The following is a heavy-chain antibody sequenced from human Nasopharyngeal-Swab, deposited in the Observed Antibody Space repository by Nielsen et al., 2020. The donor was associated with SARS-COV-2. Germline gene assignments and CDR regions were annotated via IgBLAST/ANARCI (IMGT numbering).Heavy chain of an antibody. V-gene: IGHV6-1*01. Sequence: SQTLSLTCAISGDKVSNINAVWTWIRQSPSRGLEWLGRTYYRSKWYNHYAISVEGRITINSDTSKNQFSLHLNSVTPEDTAVYYCARGSSPPIFYYHMDVWGKGTMVTVSS. CDR1: GDKVSNINAV. CDR3: ARGSSPPIFYYHMDV. CDR2: TYYRSKWYN. J-gene: IGHJ6*03.